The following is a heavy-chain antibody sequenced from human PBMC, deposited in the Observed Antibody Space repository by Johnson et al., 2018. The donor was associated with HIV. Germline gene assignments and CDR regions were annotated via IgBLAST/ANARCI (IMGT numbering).Heavy chain of an antibody. Sequence: VQLVESGGGVVQPGRSLRLSCAASGFTFSNYALHWVRQAPGKWLEWVAVISYDGSNKYYADSVKGRFTNSRDNSKNTLYLQMNSLRTEDTAVYYCAKDHYSSGWYGAFDIGCQGTMVTVSS. J-gene: IGHJ3*02. CDR1: GFTFSNYA. CDR3: AKDHYSSGWYGAFDI. CDR2: ISYDGSNK. D-gene: IGHD6-19*01. V-gene: IGHV3-30*04.